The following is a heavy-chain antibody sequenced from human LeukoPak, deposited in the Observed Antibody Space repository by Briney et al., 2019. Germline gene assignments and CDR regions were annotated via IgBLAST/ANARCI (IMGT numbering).Heavy chain of an antibody. V-gene: IGHV3-30-3*01. D-gene: IGHD5-24*01. CDR3: ARGEMATIYRFGY. Sequence: PGRSLRLSCAASGFTFSSYAMHWVRQAPGKGLEWVAVISYDGSNKYYADSVKGRFTISRDNSKNTLYLQMNSLRAEDTAVYYCARGEMATIYRFGYWGQGTLVTVSS. CDR2: ISYDGSNK. CDR1: GFTFSSYA. J-gene: IGHJ4*02.